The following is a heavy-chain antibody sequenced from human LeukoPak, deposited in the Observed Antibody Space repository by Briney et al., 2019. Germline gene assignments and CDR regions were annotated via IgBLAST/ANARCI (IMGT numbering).Heavy chain of an antibody. CDR3: ARAVINCDYAPSLFDY. Sequence: GGSLRLSCAASGFTFSSYAMHWVRQAPGKGLEWVAVISYDGSNKYYADSVKGRFTISRDNSKNTLYLQMNSLRAEDTAVYYCARAVINCDYAPSLFDYWGQGTLVTVSS. CDR2: ISYDGSNK. D-gene: IGHD3-16*01. CDR1: GFTFSSYA. V-gene: IGHV3-30*04. J-gene: IGHJ4*02.